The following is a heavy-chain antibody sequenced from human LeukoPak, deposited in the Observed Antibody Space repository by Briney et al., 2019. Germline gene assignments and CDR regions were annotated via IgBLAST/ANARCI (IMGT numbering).Heavy chain of an antibody. Sequence: PSETLSLTCAVSNYSISSAFYWGWIRQPPGKGLEWIGNVYHTGSTDYNPSLKSRVTISLDTSKNQLSLNLTSVTAADTAVYYCAGRGQRYFRDWGQGTLVTVSS. V-gene: IGHV4-38-2*01. J-gene: IGHJ1*01. CDR1: NYSISSAFY. CDR2: VYHTGST. CDR3: AGRGQRYFRD.